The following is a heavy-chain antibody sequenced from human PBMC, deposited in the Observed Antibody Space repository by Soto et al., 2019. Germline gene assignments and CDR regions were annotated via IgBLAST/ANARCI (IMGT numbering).Heavy chain of an antibody. J-gene: IGHJ4*02. D-gene: IGHD6-13*01. V-gene: IGHV3-33*01. CDR2: IWFDSSHS. CDR1: GFPFSAYG. CDR3: ARYSSNSYYFGY. Sequence: QVQLVESGGGVVQPGGSLRLSCEASGFPFSAYGMHWIRQAPGKGLEWVAVIWFDSSHSFYADSVQGRFTVSRDNSKNAKYLQMRSLRAEDTAVYYCARYSSNSYYFGYWGQGALVTVSS.